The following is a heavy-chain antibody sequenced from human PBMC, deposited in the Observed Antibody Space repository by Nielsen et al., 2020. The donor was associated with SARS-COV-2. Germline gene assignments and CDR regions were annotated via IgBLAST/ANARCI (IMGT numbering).Heavy chain of an antibody. D-gene: IGHD1-26*01. CDR1: GFTFSSYW. Sequence: GGSLRLSCAASGFTFSSYWMHWVRQAPGKGLVWVSRINRDGSSTSYADSVKGRFTISRDNSKNTLYLQMNSLRAEDTAVYYCARDAAVGATTEFDPWGQGTLVTVSS. CDR2: INRDGSST. CDR3: ARDAAVGATTEFDP. J-gene: IGHJ5*02. V-gene: IGHV3-74*01.